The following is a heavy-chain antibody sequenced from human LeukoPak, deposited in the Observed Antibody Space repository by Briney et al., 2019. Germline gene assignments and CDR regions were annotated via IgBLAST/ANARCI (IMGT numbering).Heavy chain of an antibody. CDR2: IIPIFGTA. CDR1: GYTFTGYF. J-gene: IGHJ5*02. Sequence: ASAKVSCKASGYTFTGYFMHWVRQAPGQGLEWMGGIIPIFGTANYAQKFQGRVTITADESTSTAYMELSSLRSEDTAVYYCARLGPFYDSSSYGDYNWFDPWGQGTLVTVSS. CDR3: ARLGPFYDSSSYGDYNWFDP. D-gene: IGHD3-22*01. V-gene: IGHV1-69*13.